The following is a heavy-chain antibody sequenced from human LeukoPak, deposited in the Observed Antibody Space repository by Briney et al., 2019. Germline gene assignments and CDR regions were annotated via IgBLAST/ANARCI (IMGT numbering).Heavy chain of an antibody. Sequence: GSLRLSCAASGFTFSSYAMSWVRPAPGKGLEWVSVISGSGGSTYYADSVKGRFTISRDNAKNSLYLQMNSLRAEDTAVYYCAELGITMIGGVWGKGTTVTISS. J-gene: IGHJ6*04. V-gene: IGHV3-23*01. CDR2: ISGSGGST. D-gene: IGHD3-10*02. CDR1: GFTFSSYA. CDR3: AELGITMIGGV.